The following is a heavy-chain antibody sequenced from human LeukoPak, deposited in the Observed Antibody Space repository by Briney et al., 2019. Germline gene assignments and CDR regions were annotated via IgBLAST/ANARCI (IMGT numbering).Heavy chain of an antibody. J-gene: IGHJ3*02. CDR1: GGSISSSSYY. V-gene: IGHV4-39*07. CDR2: IYYSGST. CDR3: AKGMNAFDI. Sequence: SETLSLTCTVSGGSISSSSYYWGWIRQPPGKGLEWIGSIYYSGSTYYNPSLKSRVTISVDTSKNQFSLNLTSLTAADTAVYYCAKGMNAFDIWGQGTMVTVSS.